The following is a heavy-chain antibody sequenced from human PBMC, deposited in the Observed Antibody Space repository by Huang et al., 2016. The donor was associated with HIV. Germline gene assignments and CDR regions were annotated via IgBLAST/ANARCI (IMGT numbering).Heavy chain of an antibody. D-gene: IGHD6-13*01. CDR1: GGTFKSYA. CDR3: ARAIHSTSWYSAFDI. CDR2: IIPMFGIP. J-gene: IGHJ3*02. Sequence: QVQLVQSGAEVKKPGSSVKVSCKTSGGTFKSYAIAWVRQAPGQGLEWMGGIIPMFGIPNDAQKFQGRVTITADESTATAYMDLSSLTSEDTAVYYCARAIHSTSWYSAFDIWGQGTLLTVSA. V-gene: IGHV1-69*12.